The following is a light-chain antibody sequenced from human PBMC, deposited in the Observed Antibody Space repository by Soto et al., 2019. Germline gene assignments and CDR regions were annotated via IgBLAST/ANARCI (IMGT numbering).Light chain of an antibody. J-gene: IGLJ2*01. CDR2: GNS. CDR1: SSNIGAGYD. CDR3: QSYDSSLRGSVV. Sequence: QSVLTQPPSVSGAPGQRVTISCTGSSSNIGAGYDVHWYQQLPGTAPKLLIYGNSNRPSGVPDRFSGSKSGTSASLAITGLQAEDGADYYCQSYDSSLRGSVVFGGGTKLTVL. V-gene: IGLV1-40*01.